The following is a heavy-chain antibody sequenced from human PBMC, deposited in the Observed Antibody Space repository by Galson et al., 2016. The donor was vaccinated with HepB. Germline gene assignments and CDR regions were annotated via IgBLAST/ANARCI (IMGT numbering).Heavy chain of an antibody. J-gene: IGHJ4*02. Sequence: SLRLSCAASGFSFSNFGMHWVRQAPGKGLQWVAVIAYDGRAKYYADSVKGRFTISRDNSKNTMYLQMDSLRTEDTAVYYCAKETTQYSSGWGFDYWGQGTLVTVSS. V-gene: IGHV3-30*18. D-gene: IGHD6-19*01. CDR2: IAYDGRAK. CDR3: AKETTQYSSGWGFDY. CDR1: GFSFSNFG.